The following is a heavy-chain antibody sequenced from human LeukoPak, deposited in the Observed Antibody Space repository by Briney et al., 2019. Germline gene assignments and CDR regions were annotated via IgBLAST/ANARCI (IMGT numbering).Heavy chain of an antibody. D-gene: IGHD2-15*01. CDR3: ARDRGVAATQSGWFDP. V-gene: IGHV1-69*06. CDR2: IIPIFGTA. J-gene: IGHJ5*02. Sequence: ASVKVSCKASGYTFTGYYMHWVRQAPGQGLEWMGGIIPIFGTANYAQKFQGRVTITADKSTSTAYMELSSLRSEDTAVYYCARDRGVAATQSGWFDPWGQGTLVTVSS. CDR1: GYTFTGYY.